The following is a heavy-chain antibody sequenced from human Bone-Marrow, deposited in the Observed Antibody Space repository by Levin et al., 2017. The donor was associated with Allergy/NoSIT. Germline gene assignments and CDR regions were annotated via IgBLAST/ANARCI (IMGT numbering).Heavy chain of an antibody. J-gene: IGHJ2*01. CDR2: IGSSGSTI. CDR1: GFTFSSYE. CDR3: AREYWYFHL. V-gene: IGHV3-48*03. Sequence: GGSLRLSCAASGFTFSSYEMNWVRQAPGKGLEWVSYIGSSGSTIYYADSVKGRFTISRDNAKNSLYLQMNSLRAEDTAVYYCAREYWYFHLWGRGTLVTVSS.